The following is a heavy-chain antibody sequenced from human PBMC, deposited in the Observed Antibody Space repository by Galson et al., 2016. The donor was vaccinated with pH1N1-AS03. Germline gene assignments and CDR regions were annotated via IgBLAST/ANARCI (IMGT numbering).Heavy chain of an antibody. D-gene: IGHD3-3*01. CDR3: VRESEISGVVFFNY. V-gene: IGHV1-18*01. J-gene: IGHJ4*02. Sequence: SVKVSCKASGYTFTTYGISWVRQAPGQGLEWMGWISAYYGDTHFAHKFQERVTLTRDTSTATAYMDLRNLRSDDTAVYYCVRESEISGVVFFNYWGQGTLVTVSS. CDR2: ISAYYGDT. CDR1: GYTFTTYG.